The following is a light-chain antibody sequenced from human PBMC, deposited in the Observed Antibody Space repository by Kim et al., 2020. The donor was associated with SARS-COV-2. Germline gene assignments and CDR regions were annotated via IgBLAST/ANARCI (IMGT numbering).Light chain of an antibody. V-gene: IGKV3-20*01. CDR3: QQYGRAPGLT. J-gene: IGKJ4*01. CDR2: GAS. CDR1: QSVSSSY. Sequence: EIVLTQSPGTLSLSPGERATLSCRASQSVSSSYLAWYQQKPDQAPRLIIYGASNRATGIPDRFSGSGSGTDFTLSISRLEPEDFAVYYCQQYGRAPGLTFGGGTKVEI.